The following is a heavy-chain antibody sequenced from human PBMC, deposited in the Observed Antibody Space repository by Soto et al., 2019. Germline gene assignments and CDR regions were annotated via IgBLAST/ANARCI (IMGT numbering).Heavy chain of an antibody. CDR2: INVYNGNT. CDR3: ARGVGSGSYYNQYHCFDP. J-gene: IGHJ5*02. Sequence: QVQLVQSGGEVKKPGASVKVSCKASGYTFTNYGISWVRQAPGQGLEWMGWINVYNGNTKYAQKVQGRVTMTTDTSTSTAYMELRSLRSDDTAVYYCARGVGSGSYYNQYHCFDPWGQGTRVTVSS. CDR1: GYTFTNYG. V-gene: IGHV1-18*01. D-gene: IGHD3-10*01.